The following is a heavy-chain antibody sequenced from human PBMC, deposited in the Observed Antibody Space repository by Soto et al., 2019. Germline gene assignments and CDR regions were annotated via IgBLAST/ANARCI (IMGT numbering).Heavy chain of an antibody. Sequence: EAQLVESGGGLVQPGRSLRLSCAGSGFIFDDFAIHWVRQAPGKGLEWVSGISWNSDSIGYADSVKGRFTIFRDNAKNDLYWQMNSLRVEDTALFYCTKVGGLYDFWSGPFHFDLCGQGTFVTVSS. CDR1: GFIFDDFA. CDR2: ISWNSDSI. D-gene: IGHD3-3*01. J-gene: IGHJ4*02. V-gene: IGHV3-9*01. CDR3: TKVGGLYDFWSGPFHFDL.